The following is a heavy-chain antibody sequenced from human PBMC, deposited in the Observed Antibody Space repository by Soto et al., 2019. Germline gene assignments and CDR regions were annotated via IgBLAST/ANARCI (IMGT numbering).Heavy chain of an antibody. V-gene: IGHV1-69*01. J-gene: IGHJ4*02. D-gene: IGHD1-26*01. Sequence: QVQLVQSGAEVKKPGSSVKVSCKASGGTFSSYAISWVRQAPGQGREWMGGIIPIFGTANYAQQLQGRVTITADESTSTAYMELSSLRSEDTAVYYCEGAHRRSYYVPPEEAYWGQGTLVTVSS. CDR1: GGTFSSYA. CDR2: IIPIFGTA. CDR3: EGAHRRSYYVPPEEAY.